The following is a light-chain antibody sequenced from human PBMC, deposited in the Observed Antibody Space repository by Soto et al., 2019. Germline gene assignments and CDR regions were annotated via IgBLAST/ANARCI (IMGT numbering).Light chain of an antibody. Sequence: DLQMTQSPSTLSASVGDRVTITCRASQSINVWVAWYQQKPGKAPKLLIYHASTLESGVPSRFSGRGSGTEFTFTISSLQPDDFATYYCQQYQYMSTFGGGSKVEI. CDR3: QQYQYMST. CDR2: HAS. J-gene: IGKJ4*01. V-gene: IGKV1-5*01. CDR1: QSINVW.